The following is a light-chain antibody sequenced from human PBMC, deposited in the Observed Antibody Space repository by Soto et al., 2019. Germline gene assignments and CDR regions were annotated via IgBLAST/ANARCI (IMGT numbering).Light chain of an antibody. Sequence: QSVLTQPASVSGSPGQSITISCPGTSSDVGGYNFVSWYQPHPGKVPKLMIYDVTNRPSGVSNLFSGSKSGNTASLTISGLQAEDEADYYCSSCTSSSTLVFGGGTKLTVL. CDR3: SSCTSSSTLV. V-gene: IGLV2-14*03. CDR1: SSDVGGYNF. J-gene: IGLJ2*01. CDR2: DVT.